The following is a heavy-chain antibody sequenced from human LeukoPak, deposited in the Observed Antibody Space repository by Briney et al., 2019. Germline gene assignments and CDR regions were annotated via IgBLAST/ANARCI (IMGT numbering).Heavy chain of an antibody. Sequence: ASVKVSCKVSGYTLTELSMHWVRQAPGKGLEWMGGFDPEDGETIYAQKFQGRVTMTEDTSTDTAYMELSSLRSEDTAVYYCARGSLLVVVVKGPDAFDIWGQGTMVTVSS. J-gene: IGHJ3*02. CDR3: ARGSLLVVVVKGPDAFDI. CDR1: GYTLTELS. CDR2: FDPEDGET. V-gene: IGHV1-24*01. D-gene: IGHD3-22*01.